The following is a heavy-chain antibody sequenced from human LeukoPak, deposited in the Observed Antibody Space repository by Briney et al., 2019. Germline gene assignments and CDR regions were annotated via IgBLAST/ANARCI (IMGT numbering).Heavy chain of an antibody. V-gene: IGHV3-7*01. Sequence: QPGGSLRLSCAASGFTFSNYWMTWVRQAPGQGLEWVTNIKFDGSEKHYADSVKGRFTISRDNAKNSLSLQINSLRAEDTAVYYCATSRLRAAYDIWGQGTLVTVSS. CDR1: GFTFSNYW. CDR3: ATSRLRAAYDI. J-gene: IGHJ3*02. CDR2: IKFDGSEK. D-gene: IGHD4-17*01.